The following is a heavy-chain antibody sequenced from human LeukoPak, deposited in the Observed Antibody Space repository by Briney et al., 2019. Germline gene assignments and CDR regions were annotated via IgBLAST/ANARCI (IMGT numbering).Heavy chain of an antibody. D-gene: IGHD3-3*01. CDR1: GDSISSGSFY. V-gene: IGHV4-39*01. J-gene: IGHJ4*02. CDR2: IYYGGST. Sequence: SETLSLTCTVSGDSISSGSFYWGWIRQPPGKGLEWIGSIYYGGSTYYNPSLKSRVTISVDTSKNQFSLKLNSVTAADTAVYYCARHSRGLTTFGVVLEYWGQGTLVTVSS. CDR3: ARHSRGLTTFGVVLEY.